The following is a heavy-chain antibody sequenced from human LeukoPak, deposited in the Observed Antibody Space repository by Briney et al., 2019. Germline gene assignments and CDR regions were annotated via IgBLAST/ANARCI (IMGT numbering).Heavy chain of an antibody. D-gene: IGHD3-3*01. CDR1: GFTFSSYA. Sequence: QSGGSLRLSCAASGFTFSSYAMSWVRQAPGKGLEWVSAISGSGGSTYYADSVKGRFTISSDNSKNTLYLQMNSLRAEDTAVYYCAKGLHTLEWLPSNWFDPWGQGTLVTVSS. V-gene: IGHV3-23*01. CDR2: ISGSGGST. CDR3: AKGLHTLEWLPSNWFDP. J-gene: IGHJ5*02.